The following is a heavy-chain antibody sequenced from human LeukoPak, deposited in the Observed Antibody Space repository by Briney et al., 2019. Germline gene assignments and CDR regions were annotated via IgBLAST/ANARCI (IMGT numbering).Heavy chain of an antibody. Sequence: PGGSLRLSCAASGFTFSSYAMHWVRQAPGKGLEWVAVISYDGSNKYYADSVKDRFTISRDNSKNTLYLQMNSLRAEDTAVYYCARRNTPDYWGQGTLVTVSS. D-gene: IGHD1-14*01. J-gene: IGHJ4*02. CDR1: GFTFSSYA. CDR3: ARRNTPDY. V-gene: IGHV3-30-3*01. CDR2: ISYDGSNK.